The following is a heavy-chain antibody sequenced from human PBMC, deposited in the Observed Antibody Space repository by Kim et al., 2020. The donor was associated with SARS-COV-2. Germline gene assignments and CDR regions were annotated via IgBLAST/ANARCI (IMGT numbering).Heavy chain of an antibody. J-gene: IGHJ4*01. CDR3: AKADSYSSGYYLGGSDY. D-gene: IGHD3-22*01. V-gene: IGHV3-30*18. Sequence: GGSLRLSCAASGFTFSSYGMHWVRQAPGKGLEWVAVISYDGSNKYYADSVKGRFTISRDNSKNTLYLQMNSLRAEDTAVYYCAKADSYSSGYYLGGSDY. CDR1: GFTFSSYG. CDR2: ISYDGSNK.